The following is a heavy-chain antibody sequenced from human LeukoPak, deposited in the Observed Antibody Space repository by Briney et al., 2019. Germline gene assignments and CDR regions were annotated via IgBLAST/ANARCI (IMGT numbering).Heavy chain of an antibody. CDR3: ARGGDGGRSVTDY. CDR1: GFTFSSYE. D-gene: IGHD4-23*01. Sequence: GGSLRLSCAASGFTFSSYEMNWVRQAPGKGLEWVSYISDSSDTIYYADSVKGRFTISRDNAKNSLYLQMNSLRDEDTAVYYCARGGDGGRSVTDYWGQGTLVTVSS. J-gene: IGHJ4*02. CDR2: ISDSSDTI. V-gene: IGHV3-48*02.